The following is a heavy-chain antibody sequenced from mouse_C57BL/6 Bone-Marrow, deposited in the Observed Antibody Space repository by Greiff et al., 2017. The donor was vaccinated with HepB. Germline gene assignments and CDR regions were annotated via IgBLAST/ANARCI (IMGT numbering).Heavy chain of an antibody. CDR3: ARPYSNYSYFFDY. J-gene: IGHJ2*01. CDR2: ISSGSSTI. V-gene: IGHV5-17*01. D-gene: IGHD2-5*01. Sequence: EVQLKESGGGLVKPGGSLKLSCAASGFTFSDYGMHWVRQAPEKGLEWVAYISSGSSTIYYADTVKGRFTISRDNAKNTLFLQMTSLRSEDTAMYYCARPYSNYSYFFDYWGQGTTLTVSS. CDR1: GFTFSDYG.